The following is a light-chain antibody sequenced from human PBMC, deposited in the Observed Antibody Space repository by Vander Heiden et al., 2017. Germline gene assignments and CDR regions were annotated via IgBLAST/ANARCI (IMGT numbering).Light chain of an antibody. J-gene: IGKJ2*01. Sequence: EIVLPKSPATLSVSPGERATLSCRASQSVSSSVAWYQQKPGQAPRLLIYGASTRATGIPARFSGSGSGTEFTLTISSLQSEDFAVYYCQQYNNWPPEYTFGQGTKLEIK. CDR3: QQYNNWPPEYT. CDR2: GAS. V-gene: IGKV3-15*01. CDR1: QSVSSS.